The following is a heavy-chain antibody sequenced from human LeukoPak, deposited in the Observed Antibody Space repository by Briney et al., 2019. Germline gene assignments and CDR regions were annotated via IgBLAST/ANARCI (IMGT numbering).Heavy chain of an antibody. CDR2: ISLTGLT. J-gene: IGHJ4*02. V-gene: IGHV4-4*02. Sequence: SSETLSLTCGVSGGSISNTNWWSWVRPPPGQGLEWIGEISLTGLTNYNPSLESRVTVSLDKSKNKLSLNLTSVTAADTAVYYCSRENGAFSPFGYWGQGTLVTVPS. CDR1: GGSISNTNW. CDR3: SRENGAFSPFGY. D-gene: IGHD2-8*01.